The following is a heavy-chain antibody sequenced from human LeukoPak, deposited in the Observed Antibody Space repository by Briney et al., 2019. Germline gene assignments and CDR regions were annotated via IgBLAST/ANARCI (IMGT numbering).Heavy chain of an antibody. CDR2: INTNTGNP. CDR3: ARGYGSSSWYVWFDP. D-gene: IGHD6-13*01. Sequence: ASVKVSCKASGYTFTSYGISWVRQAPGQGLEWMGWINTNTGNPTYAQGFTGRFVFSLDTSVSTAYLQISSLKAEDTAVYYCARGYGSSSWYVWFDPWGQGTLVTVSS. CDR1: GYTFTSYG. J-gene: IGHJ5*02. V-gene: IGHV7-4-1*02.